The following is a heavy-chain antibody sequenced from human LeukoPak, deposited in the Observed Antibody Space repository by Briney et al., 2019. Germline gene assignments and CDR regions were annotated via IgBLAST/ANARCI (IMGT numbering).Heavy chain of an antibody. V-gene: IGHV3-49*04. CDR1: GFRVGGYA. CDR3: SRVITLVREGVLYFYYGMDV. Sequence: QPGRSLRLSCKTSGFRVGGYALSWVRQAPGKGLEWVVFVGRKIYNETTEYAASIKDRLTISRDDSKNIAYQQRDSLKSHDLTVYYCSRVITLVREGVLYFYYGMDVWGQGTTFIVSS. CDR2: VGRKIYNETT. D-gene: IGHD3-10*01. J-gene: IGHJ6*02.